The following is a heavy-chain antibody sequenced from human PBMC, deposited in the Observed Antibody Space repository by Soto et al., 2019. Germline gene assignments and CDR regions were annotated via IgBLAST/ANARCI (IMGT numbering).Heavy chain of an antibody. CDR1: GFTFNIYG. CDR3: AKDQGSGKDSFDS. J-gene: IGHJ4*02. D-gene: IGHD3-10*01. V-gene: IGHV3-30*18. CDR2: ISYDGSNQ. Sequence: GGSLRLSCAASGFTFNIYGMHWVRQAPDKGLEWVALISYDGSNQYYADSVKGRFTISRDNSANTLFLQMNSLRADDTAVYYCAKDQGSGKDSFDSWGQGTLVTVSS.